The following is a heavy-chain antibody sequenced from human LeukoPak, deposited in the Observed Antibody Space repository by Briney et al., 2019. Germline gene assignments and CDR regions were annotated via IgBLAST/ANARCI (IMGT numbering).Heavy chain of an antibody. D-gene: IGHD6-19*01. V-gene: IGHV1-18*01. J-gene: IGHJ6*02. CDR2: ISAYNGST. CDR3: ARGALSGGTYYYYYYGMDV. Sequence: GASVKVSCKASGYTFTSYGISWVRQAPGQGLEWMGWISAYNGSTNYAQKLQGRVTMTTGTSTSTAYMELRSLRSDDTAVYYCARGALSGGTYYYYYYGMDVWGQGTTVTVSS. CDR1: GYTFTSYG.